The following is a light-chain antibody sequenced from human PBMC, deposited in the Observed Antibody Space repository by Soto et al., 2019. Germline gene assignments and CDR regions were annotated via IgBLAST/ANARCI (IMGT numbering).Light chain of an antibody. J-gene: IGLJ1*01. CDR3: ATWDGSLSAYV. CDR1: SSNIGSNT. Sequence: QSVLTQSPSASGTPGQGVTISCSGSSSNIGSNTVDWYQQFPGTAPKLLIYSNIKWPSGVPDRFSGSKSVTSASLAIRGLQSEDEADYFCATWDGSLSAYVFGTGTKVTVL. V-gene: IGLV1-44*01. CDR2: SNI.